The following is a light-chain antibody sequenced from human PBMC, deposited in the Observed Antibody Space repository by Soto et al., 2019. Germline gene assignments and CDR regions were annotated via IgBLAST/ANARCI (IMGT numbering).Light chain of an antibody. J-gene: IGKJ3*01. CDR3: LQYGSLPNT. CDR1: QSVTHSF. Sequence: EIVVTQSPGTLSLSPGERGTLSCRASQSVTHSFLAWYQQKPGQAPRLLIYDASSRATGIPDMFSGSGSGTDFTLTISRLEPEDFAVYYCLQYGSLPNTFGPGTRVDLK. CDR2: DAS. V-gene: IGKV3-20*01.